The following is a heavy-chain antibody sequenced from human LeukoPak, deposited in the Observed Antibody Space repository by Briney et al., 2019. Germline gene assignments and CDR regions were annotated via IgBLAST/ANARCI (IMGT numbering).Heavy chain of an antibody. Sequence: ASVKVSCKASGYTFSTYTMHWVRQAPGQGLEWMGWISAYNGNTNYAQKLQGRVTMTTDTSTSTAYMELRSLRSDDTAVYYCARVSRSRATTTAGYWGQGTLVTVSS. CDR3: ARVSRSRATTTAGY. CDR2: ISAYNGNT. J-gene: IGHJ4*02. D-gene: IGHD1-26*01. V-gene: IGHV1-18*01. CDR1: GYTFSTYT.